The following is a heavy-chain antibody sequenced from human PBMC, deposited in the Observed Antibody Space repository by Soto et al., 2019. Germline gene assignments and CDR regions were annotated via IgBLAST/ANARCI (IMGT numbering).Heavy chain of an antibody. Sequence: ASVKVSCKASGYTFTSYDINWVRQATGQGLEWMGWMNPNSGNTGYAQKFQGRVTMTRNTSISTAYMELSSLRSEDTAVYYCARGITIFGVVIIDWFDPWGQGTLVTVS. CDR1: GYTFTSYD. V-gene: IGHV1-8*01. CDR3: ARGITIFGVVIIDWFDP. CDR2: MNPNSGNT. J-gene: IGHJ5*02. D-gene: IGHD3-3*01.